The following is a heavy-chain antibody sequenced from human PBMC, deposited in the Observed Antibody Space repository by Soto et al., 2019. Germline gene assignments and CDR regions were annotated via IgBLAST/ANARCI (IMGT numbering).Heavy chain of an antibody. Sequence: PSETLSLSCTVSGGSISSDYWSWIRQPPGKGLEWIGYIYYSGSTNYNPSLKSRVTISVDTSKNQFSLKLSSVTAADTAVYYCARDLINGYHDYWGQGTLVTFSS. CDR1: GGSISSDY. CDR3: ARDLINGYHDY. D-gene: IGHD5-12*01. J-gene: IGHJ4*02. V-gene: IGHV4-59*12. CDR2: IYYSGST.